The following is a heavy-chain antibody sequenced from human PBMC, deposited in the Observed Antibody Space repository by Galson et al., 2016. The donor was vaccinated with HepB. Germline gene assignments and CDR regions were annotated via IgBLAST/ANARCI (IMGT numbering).Heavy chain of an antibody. CDR1: SGSISSGDYY. Sequence: TLSLTCTVSSGSISSGDYYWTWIRQPAGKGLERIGRIYTSGTINYNPSLQSRATISQVTSKNHLSLKLDSVTAADTAVYYCAREFTYWGHGTLVIVSS. CDR3: AREFTY. V-gene: IGHV4-61*02. CDR2: IYTSGTI. J-gene: IGHJ4*01.